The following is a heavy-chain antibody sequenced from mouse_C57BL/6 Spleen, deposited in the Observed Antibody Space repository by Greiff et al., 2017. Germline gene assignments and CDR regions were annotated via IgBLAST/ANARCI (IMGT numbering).Heavy chain of an antibody. Sequence: QVQLQQSGPELVKPGASVKISCMASGYAFSSSWMNWVKQRPGKGLEWIGRIYPGDGDTNYNGKFKGKATLTADKSSSTAYMQLSSLTSEDSAVYFCARDLTGTDWGQGTSVTVSS. V-gene: IGHV1-82*01. CDR2: IYPGDGDT. CDR1: GYAFSSSW. CDR3: ARDLTGTD. J-gene: IGHJ4*01. D-gene: IGHD4-1*01.